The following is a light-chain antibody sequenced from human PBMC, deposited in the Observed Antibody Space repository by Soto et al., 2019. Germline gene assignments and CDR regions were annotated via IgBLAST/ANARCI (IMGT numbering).Light chain of an antibody. J-gene: IGKJ4*02. CDR1: QSITSNY. CDR2: GAS. CDR3: QQYINSQLK. V-gene: IGKV3-20*01. Sequence: DIVLTQSPGTLSLSPGERATLFCRASQSITSNYLAWYQQKPGQAPRLLIYGASSKAAGIPDRFSGSGSGTDFTLTITRLEPEDFAVYFCQQYINSQLKCGGGTKVDIK.